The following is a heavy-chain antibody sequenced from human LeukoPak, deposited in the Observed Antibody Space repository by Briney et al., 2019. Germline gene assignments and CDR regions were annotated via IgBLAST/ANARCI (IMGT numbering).Heavy chain of an antibody. CDR2: INHSGST. V-gene: IGHV4-34*01. D-gene: IGHD3-22*01. Sequence: PSETLSLTCAVYGGSFSGYYWSWIRQPPGKGLEWIWEINHSGSTNYNPSLKSRVTISEDTSKNQFSLKLSSVTAADTAVYYCASRRSSDYYDSSGYASLDYWAREPWSPSPQ. CDR1: GGSFSGYY. J-gene: IGHJ4*02. CDR3: ASRRSSDYYDSSGYASLDY.